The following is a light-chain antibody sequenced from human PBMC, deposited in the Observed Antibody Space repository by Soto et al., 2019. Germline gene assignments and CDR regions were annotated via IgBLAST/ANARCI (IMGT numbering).Light chain of an antibody. Sequence: EAVMTQSPATLSVSPGERATLSCRASQSISTNLAWYQQEPGQAPRLLIYDASTRATGIPARFSGSGSGTEFTLSISSVQSEDFAIFYCQKYNRWPRTCGQGTKVDIK. CDR2: DAS. CDR1: QSISTN. J-gene: IGKJ1*01. CDR3: QKYNRWPRT. V-gene: IGKV3-15*01.